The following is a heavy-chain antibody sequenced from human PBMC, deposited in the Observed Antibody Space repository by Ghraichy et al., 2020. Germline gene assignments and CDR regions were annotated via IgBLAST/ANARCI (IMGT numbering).Heavy chain of an antibody. D-gene: IGHD3-3*01. J-gene: IGHJ6*02. CDR3: ASGVVLYGMDV. CDR2: INPSGGST. Sequence: SVKVSCKASGYTFTTYYMHWVRQAPGQGLEWMGIINPSGGSTSFAQRFQGRLTMTRDTSTSTVYMELSSLRSEDTAVYFCASGVVLYGMDVWGQGTTVTVSS. V-gene: IGHV1-46*01. CDR1: GYTFTTYY.